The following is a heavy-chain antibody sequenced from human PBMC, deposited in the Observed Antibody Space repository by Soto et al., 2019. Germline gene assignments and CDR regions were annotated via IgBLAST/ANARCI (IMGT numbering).Heavy chain of an antibody. CDR1: GFTFSRHA. D-gene: IGHD5-12*01. CDR3: AGDTISGDDSFEY. V-gene: IGHV3-64*01. CDR2: ISSNGGST. J-gene: IGHJ4*02. Sequence: EVQLVESGGGLVQPGGSLRLSCAASGFTFSRHAMHWVRQAPGKGLEYVSAISSNGGSTYYANSVKGRFTISRDNSKNTLYFQMGSLRAEDMAVYYCAGDTISGDDSFEYWGQGTLVTVSS.